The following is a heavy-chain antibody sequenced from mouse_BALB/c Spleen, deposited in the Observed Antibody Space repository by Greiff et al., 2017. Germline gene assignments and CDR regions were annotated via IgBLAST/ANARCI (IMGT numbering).Heavy chain of an antibody. Sequence: VKLVASGPGLVQPSQSLSITCTVSGFSLTSYGVHWVRPSPGKGLEWLGAIWSGGITDYNAAFISRLSISKVNSKSQVFFKMNSLQANDTAIYYCARKDDRSSYLDYWGQGTTLTVSS. D-gene: IGHD1-1*01. CDR2: IWSGGIT. J-gene: IGHJ2*01. CDR3: ARKDDRSSYLDY. V-gene: IGHV2-2*02. CDR1: GFSLTSYG.